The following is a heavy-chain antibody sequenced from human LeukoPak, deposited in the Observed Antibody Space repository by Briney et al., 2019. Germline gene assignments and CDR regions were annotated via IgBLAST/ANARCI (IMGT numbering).Heavy chain of an antibody. CDR3: AGDLLRVY. CDR2: ISNSSSYI. Sequence: GGSLRLSCAASGFTFSSYSMNWVRQAPGKGLEWVSSISNSSSYINYADSVKGRFTISRDNAKNSLYLQMNSLRAEDTAVYYCAGDLLRVYWGQGTLVTVSS. D-gene: IGHD3-16*01. V-gene: IGHV3-21*01. CDR1: GFTFSSYS. J-gene: IGHJ4*02.